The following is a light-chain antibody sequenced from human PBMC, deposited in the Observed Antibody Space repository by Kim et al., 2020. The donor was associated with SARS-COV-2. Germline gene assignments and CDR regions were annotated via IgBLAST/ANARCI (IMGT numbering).Light chain of an antibody. CDR2: DAS. V-gene: IGKV3-11*01. Sequence: EIVLTQSPATLSLSPGERATLSCRASQSVSGYLAWYQQKPGQAPRLLIYDASNRAAGIPARFSGSGSGTDVTLTISSLEPEDFAVYYCQQRDFWPGTFGQGTKVDIK. J-gene: IGKJ1*01. CDR1: QSVSGY. CDR3: QQRDFWPGT.